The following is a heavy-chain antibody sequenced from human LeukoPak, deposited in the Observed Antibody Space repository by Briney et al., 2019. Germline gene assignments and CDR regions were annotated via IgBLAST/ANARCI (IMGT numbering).Heavy chain of an antibody. D-gene: IGHD3-10*01. CDR2: ISWNSGSI. Sequence: GGSLRLSCAASGFTFDDYAMHWVRQAPGRGLEWVSGISWNSGSIGYADSVKGRFTISRDNAKNSLYLQMNSLRAEDTALYYCAKDRRGFGELGGNYGMDVWGQGTTVTVSS. V-gene: IGHV3-9*01. CDR3: AKDRRGFGELGGNYGMDV. CDR1: GFTFDDYA. J-gene: IGHJ6*02.